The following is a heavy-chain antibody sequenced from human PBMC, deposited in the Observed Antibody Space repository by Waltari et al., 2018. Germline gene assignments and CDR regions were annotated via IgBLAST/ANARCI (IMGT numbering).Heavy chain of an antibody. Sequence: QVQLVESGGGVVQPGRSLRLSCAASRFIFGSVGMHWVRQAPGKVLESVAIISFDGRNKQYADSVNGRFTISRDNYKNMLYLQMNSLKAEDTAVYYCAKEVRVSGTTLYSDGMDVWGQGTTVTVSS. V-gene: IGHV3-30*18. CDR3: AKEVRVSGTTLYSDGMDV. J-gene: IGHJ6*02. CDR1: RFIFGSVG. D-gene: IGHD1-20*01. CDR2: ISFDGRNK.